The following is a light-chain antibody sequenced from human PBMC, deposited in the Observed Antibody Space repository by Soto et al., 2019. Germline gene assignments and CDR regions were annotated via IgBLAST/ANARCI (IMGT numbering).Light chain of an antibody. J-gene: IGLJ3*02. V-gene: IGLV2-23*01. CDR3: CSYAGSMTWV. CDR2: EAT. Sequence: QSALTQPASVSGSRGQSITISCTGSSSDVGSYTFVSWYQHHPDKAPKLMIYEATKRPSGVSHRFSGSKSGNTASLTISGLQAEDEGESYCCSYAGSMTWVFGGGTKLTVL. CDR1: SSDVGSYTF.